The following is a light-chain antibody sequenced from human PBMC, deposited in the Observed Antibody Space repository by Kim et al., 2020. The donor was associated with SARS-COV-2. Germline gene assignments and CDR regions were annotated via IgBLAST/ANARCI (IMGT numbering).Light chain of an antibody. CDR2: GAS. CDR3: QQYSRSPYS. Sequence: LSPGERATRSCRASQSVSSIYLAWYQQKPGQAPRLVIYGASTRATGIPDRFSGSGSGSDFTLTISRLEPEDFAVYVCQQYSRSPYSFGQGTKLEI. CDR1: QSVSSIY. J-gene: IGKJ2*03. V-gene: IGKV3-20*01.